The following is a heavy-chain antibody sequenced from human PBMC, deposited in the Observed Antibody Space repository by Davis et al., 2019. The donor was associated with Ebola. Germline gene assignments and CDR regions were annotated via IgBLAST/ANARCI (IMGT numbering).Heavy chain of an antibody. Sequence: GGSLRLSCAASGFTFSDYYMSWIRQAPGKGLEWVSYISSSGSTIYYADSVKGRFTISRDNAKNSLYLQMNNLRAEDTAVYYCARDIPDDFWSGYPDYWGQGTLVTVSS. J-gene: IGHJ4*02. V-gene: IGHV3-11*01. CDR3: ARDIPDDFWSGYPDY. CDR1: GFTFSDYY. CDR2: ISSSGSTI. D-gene: IGHD3-3*01.